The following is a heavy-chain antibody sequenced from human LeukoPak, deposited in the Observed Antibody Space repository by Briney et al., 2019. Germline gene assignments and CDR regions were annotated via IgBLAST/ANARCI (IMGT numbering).Heavy chain of an antibody. Sequence: GGSLRLSCTASGFTFGDYAMSWVRQAPGKGLEWLGFIRSKAYGGTTEYAASVKGRFTISRDDSKSIAYLQMNSLKTEDTAVYYCTRGEYCSGGGCEGGSYGMDVWGKGTTVTVSS. CDR3: TRGEYCSGGGCEGGSYGMDV. CDR2: IRSKAYGGTT. D-gene: IGHD2-15*01. CDR1: GFTFGDYA. J-gene: IGHJ6*04. V-gene: IGHV3-49*04.